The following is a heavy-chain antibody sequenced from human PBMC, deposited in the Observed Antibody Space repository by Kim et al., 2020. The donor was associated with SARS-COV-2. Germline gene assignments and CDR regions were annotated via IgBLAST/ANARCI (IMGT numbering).Heavy chain of an antibody. D-gene: IGHD3-10*01. CDR2: IYTSGST. CDR1: GGSISSGSYY. J-gene: IGHJ5*02. CDR3: SRGRAFGSGSYRGWFDP. V-gene: IGHV4-61*02. Sequence: SETLSLTCTVSGGSISSGSYYWSWIRQPAGKGLEWIGRIYTSGSTNYNPSHKSRVTISVDTSKNQFSLKLSSVTAADTAVYYCSRGRAFGSGSYRGWFDPWGQGTLVTVSS.